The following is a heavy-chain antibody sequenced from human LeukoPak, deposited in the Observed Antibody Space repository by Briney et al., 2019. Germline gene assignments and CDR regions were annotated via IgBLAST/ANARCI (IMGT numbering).Heavy chain of an antibody. CDR3: ATQYYDSVGYYPPGDY. Sequence: PSETLSLTCTVSGGSISSYYWSWLRQPPGKGLEWIGYIYYSGSTNYNPSLKSRVTISVDTSKSQVSLKLSSVTAADTAVYYCATQYYDSVGYYPPGDYWGQGTLVTVSS. CDR1: GGSISSYY. D-gene: IGHD3-22*01. CDR2: IYYSGST. J-gene: IGHJ4*02. V-gene: IGHV4-59*08.